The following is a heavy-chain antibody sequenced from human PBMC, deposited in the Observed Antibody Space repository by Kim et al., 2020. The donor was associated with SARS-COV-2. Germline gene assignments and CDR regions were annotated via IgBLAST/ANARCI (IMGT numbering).Heavy chain of an antibody. Sequence: SETLSLTCTVSGGSISSSSYYWGWIRQPPGKGLEWIGSIYYSGSTYYNPSLKSRVTISVDTSKNQFSLKLSSVTAADTAVYYCARRDRTSAATFDYWGQGTLVTVSS. CDR2: IYYSGST. D-gene: IGHD2-15*01. J-gene: IGHJ4*02. V-gene: IGHV4-39*01. CDR1: GGSISSSSYY. CDR3: ARRDRTSAATFDY.